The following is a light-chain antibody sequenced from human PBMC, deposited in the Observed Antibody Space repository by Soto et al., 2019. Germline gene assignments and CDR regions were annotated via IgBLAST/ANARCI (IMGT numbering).Light chain of an antibody. CDR3: QQYDNWPPGT. V-gene: IGKV3-15*01. CDR1: QSVSSN. J-gene: IGKJ1*01. Sequence: EIVMTQSPATLSVSPGERATLSCRASQSVSSNLAWYQQKPGRAPRLLIYGASTRATDIPARFSGSGSGTEFTLTISGLQSEDFAVYHCQQYDNWPPGTFGQGTKVDI. CDR2: GAS.